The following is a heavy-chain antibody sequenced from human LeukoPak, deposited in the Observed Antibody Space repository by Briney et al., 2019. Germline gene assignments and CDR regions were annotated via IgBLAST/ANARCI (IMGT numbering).Heavy chain of an antibody. CDR3: ARLASLGGYDCYFDY. CDR2: IYHSGST. J-gene: IGHJ4*02. D-gene: IGHD5-12*01. CDR1: GYSISSGYY. V-gene: IGHV4-38-2*01. Sequence: SETLSLTCAVSGYSISSGYYWGWIRQPPGKGLEWIGSIYHSGSTYYNPSLKSRVTISVDTSKNQFSLKLSSVTAADTAVYYCARLASLGGYDCYFDYWGQGTLVTVSS.